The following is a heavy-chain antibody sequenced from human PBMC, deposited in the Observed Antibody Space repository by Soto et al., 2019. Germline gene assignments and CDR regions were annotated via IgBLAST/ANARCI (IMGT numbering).Heavy chain of an antibody. CDR2: ISGSGGST. V-gene: IGHV3-23*01. CDR1: GFTFSSYA. CDR3: AKMVGGYSGYPGGSFDI. Sequence: GGSLRLSCAASGFTFSSYAMSWVRQAPGKGLEWVSAISGSGGSTYYADSVKGRFTISRDNSKNTLYLQMNSLRAEDTAVYYCAKMVGGYSGYPGGSFDIWVQGTMVTVSS. J-gene: IGHJ3*02. D-gene: IGHD5-12*01.